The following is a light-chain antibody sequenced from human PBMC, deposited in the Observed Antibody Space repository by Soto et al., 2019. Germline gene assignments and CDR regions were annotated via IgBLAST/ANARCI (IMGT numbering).Light chain of an antibody. J-gene: IGKJ1*01. V-gene: IGKV3-20*01. CDR1: QSVSSSY. Sequence: EIVFTQSPGTLSLSPGERATLSCRASQSVSSSYLAWYQQKPGQAPRLLIYGASSRATGIPDRFSGSWSGTDFTLTISRLEPEDFAVYYCQQYGSSPPWTFGPGTKGEIK. CDR2: GAS. CDR3: QQYGSSPPWT.